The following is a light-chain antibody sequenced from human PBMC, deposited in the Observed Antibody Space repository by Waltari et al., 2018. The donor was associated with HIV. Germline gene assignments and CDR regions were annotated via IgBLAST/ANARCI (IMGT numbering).Light chain of an antibody. CDR3: YSAASAYWV. Sequence: SFELTLPSSVSVSPGQTARITCSGDILAKKYVRWHQQRPGQAPFLIIFKENERPSGIPERFSSSGTGTTVTLTISGVQVEDDADYYCYSAASAYWVFGGGTRLTVL. J-gene: IGLJ3*02. CDR1: ILAKKY. V-gene: IGLV3-27*01. CDR2: KEN.